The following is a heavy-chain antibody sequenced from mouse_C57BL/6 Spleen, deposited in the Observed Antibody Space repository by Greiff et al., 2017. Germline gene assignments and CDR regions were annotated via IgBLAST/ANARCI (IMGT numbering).Heavy chain of an antibody. V-gene: IGHV1-52*01. D-gene: IGHD1-1*01. J-gene: IGHJ1*03. CDR2: IDPSDSET. CDR1: GYTFTSYW. CDR3: ARSRYYDGSSLYWYFDV. Sequence: QVQLQQPGAELVRPGSSVKLSCKASGYTFTSYWMHWVKQRPIQGLEWIGNIDPSDSETHYNQKFKDKATLTVDKSSSTAYMQLSSLTSEDSAVYYCARSRYYDGSSLYWYFDVWGTGTTVTVSS.